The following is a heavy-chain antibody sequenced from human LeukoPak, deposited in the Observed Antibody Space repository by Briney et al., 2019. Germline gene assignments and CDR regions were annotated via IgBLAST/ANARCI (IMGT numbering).Heavy chain of an antibody. CDR2: IIPIFSIA. V-gene: IGHV1-69*04. CDR3: ASEYCSSTSCLGNYYYGMDV. J-gene: IGHJ6*02. D-gene: IGHD2-2*01. CDR1: GGTFSSYA. Sequence: SVKVSCKASGGTFSSYAISWVRQAPGQGLEWMGRIIPIFSIANYAQKFQGRVTITADKSTSTAYMELSSLRSEDTAVYYCASEYCSSTSCLGNYYYGMDVWGQGTTVTVSS.